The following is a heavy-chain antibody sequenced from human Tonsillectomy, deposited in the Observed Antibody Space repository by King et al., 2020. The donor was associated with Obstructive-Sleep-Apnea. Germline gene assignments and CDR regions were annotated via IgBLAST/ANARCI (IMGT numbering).Heavy chain of an antibody. CDR1: GDSISSYY. V-gene: IGHV4-59*01. CDR2: IYYSVST. D-gene: IGHD3-22*01. Sequence: VQLQESGPGLVKPSETLSLTCTVSGDSISSYYWSWIRQPPGKGLEWIGYIYYSVSTNYNPSLKSRVTISGDTSKNQFSLNLSSVTAADTAVYYCARESRGYYDSSGYYKLWGQGSLVTVSS. J-gene: IGHJ4*02. CDR3: ARESRGYYDSSGYYKL.